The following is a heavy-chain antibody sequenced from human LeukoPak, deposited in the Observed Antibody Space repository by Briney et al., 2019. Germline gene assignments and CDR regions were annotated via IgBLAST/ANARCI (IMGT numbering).Heavy chain of an antibody. V-gene: IGHV3-74*01. CDR1: GFTFSSYW. CDR3: ARFEDAFDI. CDR2: IYSDGSST. Sequence: PGGSLRLSCAVSGFTFSSYWMHWVRQPPGKGLVWVSRIYSDGSSTSYADPERRGFTISRHNHKHTLYLQMNGLRAEDAAFYYWARFEDAFDIWGQGTMVTVSS. J-gene: IGHJ3*02. D-gene: IGHD3-10*01.